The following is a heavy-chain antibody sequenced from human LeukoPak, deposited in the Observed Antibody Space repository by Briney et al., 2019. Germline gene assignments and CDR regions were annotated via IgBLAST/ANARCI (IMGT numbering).Heavy chain of an antibody. J-gene: IGHJ4*02. CDR2: ISYDGSNK. V-gene: IGHV3-30*04. CDR3: ARVGAMTDDY. D-gene: IGHD2-2*01. CDR1: GFTFSSYA. Sequence: GGSLRLSCAASGFTFSSYAMHWVRQAPGKGLEWVAVISYDGSNKYYADFVKGRFTISRDNSKNTLYLQMNSLRIEDTAMYYCARVGAMTDDYWGQGTLVTVSS.